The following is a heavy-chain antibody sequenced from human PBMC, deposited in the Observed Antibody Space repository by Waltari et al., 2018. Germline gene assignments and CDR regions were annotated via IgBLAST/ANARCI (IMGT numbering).Heavy chain of an antibody. Sequence: QVQLQESGPGLVKPTETLSLTCTVSGGSISSYSWSWIRQPPGKGLEWIGYIYYSGSTNYNPSLKSRVTISVDTSKNQFSLKLSSVTAADTAVYYCARYSSSSGMDVWGKGTTVTVSS. CDR3: ARYSSSSGMDV. CDR1: GGSISSYS. CDR2: IYYSGST. D-gene: IGHD6-6*01. J-gene: IGHJ6*03. V-gene: IGHV4-59*01.